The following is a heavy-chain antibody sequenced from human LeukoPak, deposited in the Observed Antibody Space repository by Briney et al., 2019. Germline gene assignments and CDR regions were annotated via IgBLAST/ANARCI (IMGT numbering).Heavy chain of an antibody. CDR1: GYTFTAHY. D-gene: IGHD6-19*01. V-gene: IGHV7-4-1*02. Sequence: ASVKVSCKASGYTFTAHYIHWVRQAPGQGLEWMGWINTNTGNPTYAQGFTGRFVFSLDTSVSTAYLQISSLKAEDTAVYYCARGRTPYSSGGDYWGQGTLVTVSS. J-gene: IGHJ4*02. CDR2: INTNTGNP. CDR3: ARGRTPYSSGGDY.